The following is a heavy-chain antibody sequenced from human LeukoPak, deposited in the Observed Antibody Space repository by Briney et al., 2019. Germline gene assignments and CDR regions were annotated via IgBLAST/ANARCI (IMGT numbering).Heavy chain of an antibody. D-gene: IGHD3-16*01. CDR2: ISYDGSNK. Sequence: PGGSLRLSCAASGFTFSSYAMHWVRQAPGKGLEWVAVISYDGSNKYYADSVKGRFTISRDNAKNSLYLQMNSLRAEDTAVYYCARDSLSLRTSAFDYWGQGTLVTVSS. J-gene: IGHJ4*02. V-gene: IGHV3-30-3*01. CDR1: GFTFSSYA. CDR3: ARDSLSLRTSAFDY.